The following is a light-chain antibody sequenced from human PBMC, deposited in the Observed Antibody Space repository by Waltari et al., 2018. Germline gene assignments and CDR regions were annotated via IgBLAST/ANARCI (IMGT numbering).Light chain of an antibody. CDR1: ALSRQF. J-gene: IGLJ2*01. V-gene: IGLV3-25*03. CDR3: QSSDSGGFVT. Sequence: SFALKQPPSVSVSPGQTARITCSADALSRQFAYWYRQRPGQAPLLLIYKDKERPLGSPGRISGSSSGTTATLTISGVPAEDEADYFCQSSDSGGFVTFGDGTKLTV. CDR2: KDK.